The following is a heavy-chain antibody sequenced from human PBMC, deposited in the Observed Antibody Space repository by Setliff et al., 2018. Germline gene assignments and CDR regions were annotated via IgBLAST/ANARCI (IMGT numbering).Heavy chain of an antibody. CDR2: ISPDGSKT. CDR1: GFNFRSYA. J-gene: IGHJ4*02. V-gene: IGHV3-30*07. Sequence: SGGSLRLSCVASGFNFRSYAMHWVRQAPGKGLEWVAGISPDGSKTDYADSVKGRFTISRDNSKNTLYLQMNSLKADDTAVYYCVKGTLPYCTGPTCYPLDHWGQGTLVTVSS. CDR3: VKGTLPYCTGPTCYPLDH. D-gene: IGHD2-8*02.